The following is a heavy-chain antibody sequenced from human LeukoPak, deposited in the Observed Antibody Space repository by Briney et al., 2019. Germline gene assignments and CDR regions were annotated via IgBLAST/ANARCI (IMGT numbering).Heavy chain of an antibody. J-gene: IGHJ6*02. CDR3: TRDQDGMDV. CDR1: GDSVSSNIAA. CDR2: TYYRSRWYI. V-gene: IGHV6-1*01. Sequence: SQTLSLTCAISGDSVSSNIAAWNWIRQSPSRGLEWLGRTYYRSRWYIDYAASVKSRLTINPDTSKNQFSLQLNSVTPEDTGVYYCTRDQDGMDVWGQGTRSPSP.